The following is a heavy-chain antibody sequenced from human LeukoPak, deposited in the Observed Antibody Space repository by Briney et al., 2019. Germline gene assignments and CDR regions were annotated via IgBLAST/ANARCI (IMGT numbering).Heavy chain of an antibody. CDR1: GGSISSYY. V-gene: IGHV4-59*08. D-gene: IGHD5-18*01. Sequence: SETLSLTCTVSGGSISSYYWSWLRQPPGKGLEWIGYIYYSGSTNYNPSLKSRVTISVDTSKNQFSLKLSSVTAADTAVYYCAGMRRGYSYGLDYWGPGTLVTVSS. CDR2: IYYSGST. J-gene: IGHJ4*02. CDR3: AGMRRGYSYGLDY.